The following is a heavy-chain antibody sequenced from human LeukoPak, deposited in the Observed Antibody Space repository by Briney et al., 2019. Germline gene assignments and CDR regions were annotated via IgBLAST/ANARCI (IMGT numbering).Heavy chain of an antibody. Sequence: SETLSLTCAVYGGSFSDYYWSWIRQPPGKGLEWIGEINHSGSTNYNPSLKSRVTISVDTSKNQFSLKLSSVTAADTAVYYCARVRSSSWYPDYGMDVWGQGTTVTVSS. CDR3: ARVRSSSWYPDYGMDV. V-gene: IGHV4-34*01. J-gene: IGHJ6*02. CDR2: INHSGST. D-gene: IGHD6-13*01. CDR1: GGSFSDYY.